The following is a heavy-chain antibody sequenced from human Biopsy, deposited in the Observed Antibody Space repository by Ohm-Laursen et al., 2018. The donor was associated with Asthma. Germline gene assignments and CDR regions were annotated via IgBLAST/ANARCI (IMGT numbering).Heavy chain of an antibody. J-gene: IGHJ4*02. CDR1: GGTFHTYV. CDR3: ARKAGSCISRTCYSLDF. Sequence: SSVYPSCKSLGGTFHTYVIGWGRHAPEEGLEWMGGINSVFGTTTYPQKFQDRVTITADDSTSTVYMELSSLRSEDTAVYYCARKAGSCISRTCYSLDFWGQGTLVTVSS. CDR2: INSVFGTT. D-gene: IGHD2-2*01. V-gene: IGHV1-69*13.